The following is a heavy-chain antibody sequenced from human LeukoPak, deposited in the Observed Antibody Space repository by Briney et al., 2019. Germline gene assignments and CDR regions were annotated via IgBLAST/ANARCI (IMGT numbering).Heavy chain of an antibody. CDR2: ISYDGSNK. D-gene: IGHD3-22*01. V-gene: IGHV3-30*18. CDR1: GFTFSSYG. Sequence: PGGSLRLSCAASGFTFSSYGMPWVRQAPGKGLEWVAVISYDGSNKYYADSVKGRFTISRDNSKNTLYLQMNSLRAEDTAVYYCAKDANYYDSSGYTLNIDYWGQGTLVTVSS. CDR3: AKDANYYDSSGYTLNIDY. J-gene: IGHJ4*02.